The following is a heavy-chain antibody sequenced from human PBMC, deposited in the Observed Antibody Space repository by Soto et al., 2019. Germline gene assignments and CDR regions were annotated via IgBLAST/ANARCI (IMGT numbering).Heavy chain of an antibody. J-gene: IGHJ6*03. D-gene: IGHD3-3*01. V-gene: IGHV3-7*01. CDR2: IKQDGSEK. CDR3: ARNYDFWSGYYTPCYYYYMDV. CDR1: GFTFSSYW. Sequence: GGSLRLSCAASGFTFSSYWMSWVRQAPGKGLEWVANIKQDGSEKYYVDSVKGRFTISRANAKNSLYLQMNSLRAEDTAVYYCARNYDFWSGYYTPCYYYYMDVWGKGTTVTVSS.